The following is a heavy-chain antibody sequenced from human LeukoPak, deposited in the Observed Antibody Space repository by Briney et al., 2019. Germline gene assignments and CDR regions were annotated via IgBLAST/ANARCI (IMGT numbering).Heavy chain of an antibody. CDR3: ASFPCIVATQNFDY. J-gene: IGHJ4*02. V-gene: IGHV4-31*03. Sequence: KTSETLSLTCTVSGGSISSGGYYWSWIRQHPGKGLEWIGYIYYSGSTYYNPSLKSRVTISVDTSKNQFSLMLSSVTAADTAVYYCASFPCIVATQNFDYWGQGTLVTVSS. CDR1: GGSISSGGYY. CDR2: IYYSGST. D-gene: IGHD5-12*01.